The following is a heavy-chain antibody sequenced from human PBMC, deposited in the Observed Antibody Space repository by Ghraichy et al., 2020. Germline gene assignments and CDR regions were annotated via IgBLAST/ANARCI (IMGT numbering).Heavy chain of an antibody. J-gene: IGHJ4*02. CDR2: ISSSSTI. D-gene: IGHD3-10*01. Sequence: GGSLRLSCAASGFTFSSYSMNWVRQAPGKGLEWVSYISSSSTIYYADSVKGRFTISRDNAKNSLYLQMNSLRDEDTAVYYCARDKWFGELTDYWGQGTLVTVSS. CDR1: GFTFSSYS. CDR3: ARDKWFGELTDY. V-gene: IGHV3-48*02.